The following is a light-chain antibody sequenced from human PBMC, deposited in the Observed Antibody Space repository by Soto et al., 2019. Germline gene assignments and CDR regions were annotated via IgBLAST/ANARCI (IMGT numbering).Light chain of an antibody. CDR2: EVN. CDR1: SSDVGAYKY. J-gene: IGLJ1*01. V-gene: IGLV2-14*01. Sequence: QSALTQPASVSGSPGQSITISCTGTSSDVGAYKYVSWYQQHPGKAPKLMLYEVNNRPSGVSIHFSGSTSDNTASLTISGLQAEDVVDYYCGSYTCGSTHYVFGTGTKVTVL. CDR3: GSYTCGSTHYV.